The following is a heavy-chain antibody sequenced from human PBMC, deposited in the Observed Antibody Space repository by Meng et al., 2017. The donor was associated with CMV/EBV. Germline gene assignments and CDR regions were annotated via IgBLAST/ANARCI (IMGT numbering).Heavy chain of an antibody. V-gene: IGHV1-2*02. CDR2: INPNRGGT. D-gene: IGHD1-7*01. CDR1: GYSFSGYY. CDR3: ARVLRQTSDFDD. Sequence: SCKASGYSFSGYYMHWVRQAPGQGLEWMGWINPNRGGTNFAQKFQGRVTMTRDTSISTAYMELSRLRSDDTAVYYCARVLRQTSDFDDWGQGTLVTVSS. J-gene: IGHJ4*02.